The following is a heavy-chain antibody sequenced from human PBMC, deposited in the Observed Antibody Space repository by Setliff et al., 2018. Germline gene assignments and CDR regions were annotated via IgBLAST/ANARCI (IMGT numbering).Heavy chain of an antibody. CDR2: INTNTGNP. D-gene: IGHD6-6*01. CDR1: GYTFSSYA. Sequence: ASVKVSCKASGYTFSSYAMNWVRQAPGQGLEWMGWINTNTGNPTYAQGFTGRFVFSLDTSVSTTYLQISSLKAEDTAVYYCARGEYTSLPSGVYYYKDVWGKGTTVTVSS. V-gene: IGHV7-4-1*02. CDR3: ARGEYTSLPSGVYYYKDV. J-gene: IGHJ6*03.